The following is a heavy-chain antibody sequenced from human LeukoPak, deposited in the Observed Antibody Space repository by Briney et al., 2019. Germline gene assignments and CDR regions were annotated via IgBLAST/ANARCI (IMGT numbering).Heavy chain of an antibody. CDR1: EFTFSSYS. J-gene: IGHJ3*02. Sequence: GGSLRFSCAASEFTFSSYSMNWVRQAPGKRLKWVSSISSSSSYIYYADSVKGRFAISRDNAKNSLYLQMNSLRAEDTAVYYCARDRGSGSYPDAFDIWGQGTMVTISS. CDR3: ARDRGSGSYPDAFDI. V-gene: IGHV3-21*01. CDR2: ISSSSSYI. D-gene: IGHD3-10*01.